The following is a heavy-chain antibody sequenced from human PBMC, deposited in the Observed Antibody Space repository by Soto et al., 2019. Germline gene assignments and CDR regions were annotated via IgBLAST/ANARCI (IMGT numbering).Heavy chain of an antibody. CDR2: IYHTGNT. CDR3: ARVDPPAKS. CDR1: GGYIVSTNW. V-gene: IGHV4-4*02. Sequence: SETLSLTCYVSGGYIVSTNWWTWVRQPPGKGLEWIGEIYHTGNTNYNPPVRSRVTISVDKSNNEFSLNLRAVTAEDTAMYYCARVDPPAKSWGRGTLVTVSS. J-gene: IGHJ5*02. D-gene: IGHD2-2*01.